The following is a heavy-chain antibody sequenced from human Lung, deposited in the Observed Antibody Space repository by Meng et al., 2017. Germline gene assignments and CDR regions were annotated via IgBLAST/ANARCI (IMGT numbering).Heavy chain of an antibody. V-gene: IGHV4-34*01. CDR1: GGSISVSY. J-gene: IGHJ4*02. CDR3: ARERHSTIIRGVIDF. Sequence: VQLQQGGAGPLWPTDNLSLTRAVQGGSISVSYESWSRQSPAKRLEWIGKINHGGSTNYNPSLESRVTISVDTPKNQFSLRLTSMTVADTAVYYCARERHSTIIRGVIDFWGQGALVTVSS. CDR2: INHGGST. D-gene: IGHD3-10*01.